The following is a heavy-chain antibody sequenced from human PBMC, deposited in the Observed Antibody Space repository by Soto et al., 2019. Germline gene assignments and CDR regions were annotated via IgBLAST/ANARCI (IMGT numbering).Heavy chain of an antibody. J-gene: IGHJ4*02. D-gene: IGHD5-18*01. Sequence: QVQLVQSGSEVKKPGSSVKVSCKASGGSFSSNPISWVRQAPGQGLEWMAGIIPIFATVHYAQKFQGRVPITADESTSTGYMELTSLGSEGTTVYFCARGGRGYSSAPRYYFDYWGQGTLVTVSS. CDR3: ARGGRGYSSAPRYYFDY. V-gene: IGHV1-69*01. CDR1: GGSFSSNP. CDR2: IIPIFATV.